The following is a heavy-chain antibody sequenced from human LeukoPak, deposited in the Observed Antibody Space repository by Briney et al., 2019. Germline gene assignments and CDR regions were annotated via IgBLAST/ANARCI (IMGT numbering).Heavy chain of an antibody. CDR3: ARDKAAGNDY. J-gene: IGHJ4*02. D-gene: IGHD6-13*01. CDR2: ISSSSSYI. Sequence: GGSLRLSCAASGWTFSSYSMNWVREAPGKGLEWVSSISSSSSYIYYADSVKGRFTISRDNAKNSLYLQMNSLRAEDTAVYYCARDKAAGNDYWGQGTLVTVSS. CDR1: GWTFSSYS. V-gene: IGHV3-21*01.